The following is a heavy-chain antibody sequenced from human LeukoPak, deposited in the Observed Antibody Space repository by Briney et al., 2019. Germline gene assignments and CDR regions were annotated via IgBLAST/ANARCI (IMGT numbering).Heavy chain of an antibody. CDR2: MNLNSGNT. V-gene: IGHV1-8*02. CDR1: GYTFTSYY. J-gene: IGHJ5*02. D-gene: IGHD6-19*01. CDR3: ARAAPYISVARERWFDP. Sequence: ASVKVSCKASGYTFTSYYMHWVRQASGQGVEWMAWMNLNSGNTGYAQKFQGRVTMTRNTSINTAYMQLSSLRSEDTAVYYCARAAPYISVARERWFDPWGQGTLVTVSS.